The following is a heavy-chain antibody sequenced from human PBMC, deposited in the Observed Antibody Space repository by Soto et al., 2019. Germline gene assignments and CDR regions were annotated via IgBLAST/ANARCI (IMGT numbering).Heavy chain of an antibody. D-gene: IGHD6-13*01. CDR3: AREYSSSSNWFDP. CDR2: VYHSGNT. J-gene: IGHJ5*02. V-gene: IGHV4-38-2*02. CDR1: GYYVRGGCY. Sequence: TSEALSLPCAVSGYYVRGGCYCGCIGQPPGKGLEWIGSVYHSGNTHYNPSLKSRVIISVDTSKNQFSLKLRSVTAADTAVYYCAREYSSSSNWFDPWGQGTLVTVSS.